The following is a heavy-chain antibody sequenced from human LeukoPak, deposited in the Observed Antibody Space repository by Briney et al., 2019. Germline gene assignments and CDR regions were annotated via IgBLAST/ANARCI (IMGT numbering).Heavy chain of an antibody. CDR1: GFSFTNFW. D-gene: IGHD3-16*01. J-gene: IGHJ4*02. V-gene: IGHV3-7*01. CDR3: AMGDAFSGDH. CDR2: IHPEGNEK. Sequence: GGSLRLSCAVSGFSFTNFWMSWVRQAPGRGLEWVANIHPEGNEKYHVESVKGQFTISRDNTKNLLFLQMNGLRVEDTAVYYCAMGDAFSGDHWGQGTLVTVSS.